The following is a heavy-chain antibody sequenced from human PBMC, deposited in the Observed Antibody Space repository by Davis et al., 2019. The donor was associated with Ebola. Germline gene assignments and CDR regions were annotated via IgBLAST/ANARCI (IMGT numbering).Heavy chain of an antibody. CDR1: GGSISSGGYS. CDR3: ARAYYYDSSGYSSLGFDP. V-gene: IGHV4-30-2*01. Sequence: SETLSLTCAVSGGSISSGGYSWSWIRQPPGKGLEWIGYIYHSGSTYYNPSLKSRVTISVDRSKNQFSLKLSSVTAADTAVYYCARAYYYDSSGYSSLGFDPWGQGTLVTVSS. D-gene: IGHD3-22*01. CDR2: IYHSGST. J-gene: IGHJ5*02.